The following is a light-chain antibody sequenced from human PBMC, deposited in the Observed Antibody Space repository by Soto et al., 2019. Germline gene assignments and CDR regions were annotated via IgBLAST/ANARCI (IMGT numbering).Light chain of an antibody. V-gene: IGLV1-51*01. Sequence: QSVLTQSPSVSAAPGQKVTISCSGSSSNIGNTYISWYQQLPGTAPKLLIYDNYERPSGIPDRFSGSKSDTSATLGITGLQTGDEADYYCATWDSSRSAVVFGGGTKLTVL. CDR1: SSNIGNTY. J-gene: IGLJ2*01. CDR2: DNY. CDR3: ATWDSSRSAVV.